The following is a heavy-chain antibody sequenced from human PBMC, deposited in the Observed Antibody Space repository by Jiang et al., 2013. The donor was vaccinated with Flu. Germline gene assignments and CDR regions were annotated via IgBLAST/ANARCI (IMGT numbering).Heavy chain of an antibody. CDR3: ARAEGYTMDY. J-gene: IGHJ4*02. V-gene: IGHV1-3*01. CDR2: TSAGNGDT. D-gene: IGHD3-16*02. CDR1: GYTLTSYA. Sequence: GAEVKKPGASVKISCKASGYTLTSYAMHWVRQAPGHRFEWMGWTSAGNGDTKSSQNFQGRVTITRDTSASTVYMELKSLRSEDTAVYYCARAEGYTMDYWGPGT.